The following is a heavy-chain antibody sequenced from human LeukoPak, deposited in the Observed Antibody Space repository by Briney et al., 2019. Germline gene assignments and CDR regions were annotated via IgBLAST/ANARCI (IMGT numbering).Heavy chain of an antibody. CDR1: VFTLISYI. V-gene: IGHV3-21*03. CDR2: IFVNSRYM. J-gene: IGHJ4*02. Sequence: VGSLRLSCAGSVFTLISYIMTWVRQAPGKRLEWVSSIFVNSRYMYYAHSMRGRFTISRDKAKNALSLQINRLKPEDTPVYYCARVAEVAAFDSWGQGTVVSVSS. CDR3: ARVAEVAAFDS. D-gene: IGHD6-13*01.